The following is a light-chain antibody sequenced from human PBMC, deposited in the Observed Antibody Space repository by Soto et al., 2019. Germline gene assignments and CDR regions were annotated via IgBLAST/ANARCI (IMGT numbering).Light chain of an antibody. J-gene: IGKJ2*01. CDR2: GAS. V-gene: IGKV3-20*01. CDR1: QSVNSNN. CDR3: QQYNKWPLYT. Sequence: EIVLTQSPGTLSLSPGERATLSCRASQSVNSNNLAWYQQKPGQAPRLLIYGASSRATGIPDRYSGSGSGADFTLTISRLEPEDFAVYHCQQYNKWPLYTFGQGTKLEIK.